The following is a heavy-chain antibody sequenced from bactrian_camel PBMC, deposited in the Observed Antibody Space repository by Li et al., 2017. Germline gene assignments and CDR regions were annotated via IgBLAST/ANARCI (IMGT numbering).Heavy chain of an antibody. D-gene: IGHD1*01. V-gene: IGHV3S1*01. Sequence: HVQLVESGGGSVQPGGSLRLSCKVSGFTPDRRVCLVLFRQAPGSEREAVATIEDDGSTNYADSVKGRFTISKDNANNTLYLQMNSLKPEDTAMYYCAIYLGWFRDSCSLDQDEYKSWGQGTQVTVS. CDR2: IEDDGST. CDR1: GFTPDRRVC. J-gene: IGHJ4*01. CDR3: AIYLGWFRDSCSLDQDEYKS.